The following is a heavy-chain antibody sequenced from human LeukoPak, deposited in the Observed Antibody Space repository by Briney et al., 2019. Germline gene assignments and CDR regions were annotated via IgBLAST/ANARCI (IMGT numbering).Heavy chain of an antibody. D-gene: IGHD6-13*01. Sequence: GASVKVSCKASGYTFSTYDINWVRQAAGQGLEWMGWMNPNSGNTGYAQKFQGRVTMTRNTSISTAYMELSSLRSEDTAVYYCARVGGSWYTWFDPWGQGTLVTVSS. J-gene: IGHJ5*02. CDR1: GYTFSTYD. CDR2: MNPNSGNT. CDR3: ARVGGSWYTWFDP. V-gene: IGHV1-8*01.